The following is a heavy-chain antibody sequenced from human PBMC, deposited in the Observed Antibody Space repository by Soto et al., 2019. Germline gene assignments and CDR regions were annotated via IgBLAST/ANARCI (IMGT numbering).Heavy chain of an antibody. CDR3: SADIGIYGLDI. V-gene: IGHV3-15*01. CDR1: RFSFTNAW. J-gene: IGHJ6*02. D-gene: IGHD1-26*01. Sequence: EVQLVESGGGFVQPGGSLRLSCVASRFSFTNAWMSWVRPAPGKGPEWVGRIKSKTDGGTADYAAPAKGRFTISRVDSQNTPYLHMESLKSDVTAIYHCSADIGIYGLDIWGQGTTVTVSS. CDR2: IKSKTDGGTA.